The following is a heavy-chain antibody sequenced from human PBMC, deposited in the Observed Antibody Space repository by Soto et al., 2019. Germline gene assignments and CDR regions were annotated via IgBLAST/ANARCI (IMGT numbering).Heavy chain of an antibody. V-gene: IGHV3-33*01. Sequence: QVQLVESGGGVVQPGRSLRLSCAASGFTFSSYGMHWVRQAPGKGLEWVAVIWYDGSNKYYADSVKGRFTISRDNSKNTLYLQMNCLRAEDTAVYYCARDLGVDIVATMGYWGQGTLVTVSS. CDR1: GFTFSSYG. J-gene: IGHJ4*02. CDR2: IWYDGSNK. CDR3: ARDLGVDIVATMGY. D-gene: IGHD5-12*01.